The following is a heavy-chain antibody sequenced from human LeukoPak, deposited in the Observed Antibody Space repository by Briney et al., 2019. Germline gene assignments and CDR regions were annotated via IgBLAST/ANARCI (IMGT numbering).Heavy chain of an antibody. CDR1: GGSISSGGYY. V-gene: IGHV4-31*03. CDR2: IYYSGST. Sequence: SQTLSLTCTVSGGSISSGGYYWSWIRQHPGKGLEWIGYIYYSGSTYYNPSLKSRVTISVDTSKNQFSLKLSSVTAADTAVYYCARGSTYYCDSSGYGGPRAAFDIWGQGTMVTVSS. J-gene: IGHJ3*02. D-gene: IGHD3-22*01. CDR3: ARGSTYYCDSSGYGGPRAAFDI.